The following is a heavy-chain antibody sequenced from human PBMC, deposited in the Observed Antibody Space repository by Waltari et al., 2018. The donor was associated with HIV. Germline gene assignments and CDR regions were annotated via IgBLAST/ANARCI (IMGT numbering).Heavy chain of an antibody. D-gene: IGHD3-3*01. V-gene: IGHV1-69*08. Sequence: QVHLVQSGAEVKQPGSPVKVSCKAAGGAFVSHSFTWVRQAPGQGLEWMGRAIPMFGTANYARKFQGRVTITADKSTTTAYMELNGLRIDDTAVYYCASARETMGVDFDSWGQGTLVTVS. CDR2: AIPMFGTA. J-gene: IGHJ5*01. CDR3: ASARETMGVDFDS. CDR1: GGAFVSHS.